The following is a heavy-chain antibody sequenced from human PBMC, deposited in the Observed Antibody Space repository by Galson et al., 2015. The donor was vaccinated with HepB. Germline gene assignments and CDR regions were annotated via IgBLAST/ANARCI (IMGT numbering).Heavy chain of an antibody. D-gene: IGHD6-13*01. V-gene: IGHV3-53*01. Sequence: SLRLSCAASGFTFSNAWMNWVRQAPGKGLEWVSVIYSGGSTYYADSVKGRFTISRDNSKNTLYLQMNSLRAEDTAVYYCARDRSRLAVAAAGTEPYYYGMDVWSQGTTVTVSS. CDR3: ARDRSRLAVAAAGTEPYYYGMDV. J-gene: IGHJ6*02. CDR2: IYSGGST. CDR1: GFTFSNAW.